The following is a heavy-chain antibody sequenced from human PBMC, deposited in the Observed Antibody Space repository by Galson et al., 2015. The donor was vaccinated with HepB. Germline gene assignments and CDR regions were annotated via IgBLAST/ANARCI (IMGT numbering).Heavy chain of an antibody. CDR2: IIPILGIA. Sequence: SVKVSCKASGGTFSSYAISWVRQAPGQGLEWMGGIIPILGIANYAQKFQGRVTITADESTSTAYMELSSLRSEDTAVYYCALRYFDPERWYFDHWGQGTLVTVSS. CDR1: GGTFSSYA. CDR3: ALRYFDPERWYFDH. D-gene: IGHD3-9*01. J-gene: IGHJ4*02. V-gene: IGHV1-69*10.